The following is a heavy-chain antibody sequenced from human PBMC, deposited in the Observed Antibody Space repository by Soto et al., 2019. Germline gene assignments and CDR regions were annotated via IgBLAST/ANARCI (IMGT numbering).Heavy chain of an antibody. CDR1: GYSFTTYW. Sequence: EVQLVQSGAELRKPGESLKISCKGSGYSFTTYWLAWVRQMPGKGLEYMGIIYPGDSDSRYSPAFQGQVTISPDKSINTAYLQWSSLKASDTAIYYCARSRVSTPRLEDSFDIWGQGTRVTVSS. V-gene: IGHV5-51*01. CDR2: IYPGDSDS. CDR3: ARSRVSTPRLEDSFDI. J-gene: IGHJ3*02. D-gene: IGHD5-12*01.